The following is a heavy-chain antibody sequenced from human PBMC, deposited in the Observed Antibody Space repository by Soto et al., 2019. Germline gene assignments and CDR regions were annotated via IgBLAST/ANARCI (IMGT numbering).Heavy chain of an antibody. J-gene: IGHJ6*02. CDR2: IIPIFGTA. CDR1: GDTFSSYA. V-gene: IGHV1-69*13. D-gene: IGHD3-22*01. Sequence: SVKVSCKASGDTFSSYAISWGRQDPGQGLEWMGGIIPIFGTANYAQKFQGRVTITADESTSTAYMELSSLRSEDTAVYYCARDGSGYRSRASPMDVWGQGTTVTVSS. CDR3: ARDGSGYRSRASPMDV.